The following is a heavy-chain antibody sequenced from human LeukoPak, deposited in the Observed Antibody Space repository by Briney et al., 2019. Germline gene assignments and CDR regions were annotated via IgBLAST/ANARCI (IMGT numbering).Heavy chain of an antibody. Sequence: TAGSLRPSCAASGFTFADYTMHWVSQTPGKGLEWVSLISWDGGSTYYAASVKGRFTISRDNSKISLYLQMNSLRTEDTALYYCAKGHIVGAITEFDYWGQGTLVTVSS. CDR3: AKGHIVGAITEFDY. V-gene: IGHV3-43*01. CDR2: ISWDGGST. D-gene: IGHD1-26*01. J-gene: IGHJ4*02. CDR1: GFTFADYT.